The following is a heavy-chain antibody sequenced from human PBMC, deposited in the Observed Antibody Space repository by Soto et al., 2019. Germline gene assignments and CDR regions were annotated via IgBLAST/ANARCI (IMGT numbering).Heavy chain of an antibody. V-gene: IGHV4-39*01. CDR3: ARRNYDILTGRGVKFDP. Sequence: SETLSLTCTVSGGSISSSSYYWGWIRQPPGKGLEWIGSIYYSGSTYYNPSLKSRVTISVDTSKNQFSLKLSSVTAADTAVYYCARRNYDILTGRGVKFDPWGQGTLVTVSS. D-gene: IGHD3-9*01. J-gene: IGHJ5*02. CDR1: GGSISSSSYY. CDR2: IYYSGST.